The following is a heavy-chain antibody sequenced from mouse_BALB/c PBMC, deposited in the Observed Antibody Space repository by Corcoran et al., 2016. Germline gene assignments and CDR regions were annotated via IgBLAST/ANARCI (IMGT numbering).Heavy chain of an antibody. V-gene: IGHV9-1*02. CDR3: ARIPQGAWFAY. CDR1: GYTFTNYG. CDR2: INTYTGEP. J-gene: IGHJ3*01. Sequence: QIQLVQSGPELKKPGETVKISCKASGYTFTNYGMNWVKQAPGKGLKWMGWINTYTGEPTYADDFKGRFAFSLETSASTAYLQINNLKNEDIATYFCARIPQGAWFAYWGQGILVTVSA.